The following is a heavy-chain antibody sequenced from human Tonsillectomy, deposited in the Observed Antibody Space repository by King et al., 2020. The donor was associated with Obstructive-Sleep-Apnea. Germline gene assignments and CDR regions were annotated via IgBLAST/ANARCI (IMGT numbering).Heavy chain of an antibody. J-gene: IGHJ5*02. D-gene: IGHD3-10*01. CDR1: GGSFSGYY. V-gene: IGHV4-34*01. CDR2: INHSGST. Sequence: VQLQQWGAGLLKPSETLSLTCAVYGGSFSGYYWSWIRQPPGKGLEYIGEINHSGSTNYNPSLKSRDTISVDTSKNQFSRKLSPVTAADTAVYYCARVQLGSGRSWFDPWGQGALVTVSS. CDR3: ARVQLGSGRSWFDP.